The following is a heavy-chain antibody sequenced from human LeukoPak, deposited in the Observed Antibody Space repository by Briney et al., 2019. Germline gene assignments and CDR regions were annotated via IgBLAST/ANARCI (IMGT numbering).Heavy chain of an antibody. V-gene: IGHV4-59*08. CDR2: IYYSGST. J-gene: IGHJ4*02. CDR1: GGSFSGYY. Sequence: PSETLSLTCAVYGGSFSGYYWSWIRQPPGKGLEWIGYIYYSGSTNYNPSLKSRVTISVDTSKNQFSLKLSSVTAADTAVYYCARAEYSRILDYWGQGTLVTVSS. CDR3: ARAEYSRILDY. D-gene: IGHD6-6*01.